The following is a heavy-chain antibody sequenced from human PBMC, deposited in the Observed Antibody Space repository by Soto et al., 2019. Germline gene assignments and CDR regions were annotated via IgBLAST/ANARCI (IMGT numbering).Heavy chain of an antibody. CDR1: GFTVSSNY. CDR2: IYSGGST. V-gene: IGHV3-53*01. J-gene: IGHJ6*02. CDR3: ARDRGYCSGGSCYPTYYYGMDV. D-gene: IGHD2-15*01. Sequence: GSLRLSCAASGFTVSSNYMSWVRQAPGKGLEWVSVIYSGGSTYYADSVKGRFTISRDNSKNTLYLQMNSLRAEDTAVYYCARDRGYCSGGSCYPTYYYGMDVWGQGTTVTVSS.